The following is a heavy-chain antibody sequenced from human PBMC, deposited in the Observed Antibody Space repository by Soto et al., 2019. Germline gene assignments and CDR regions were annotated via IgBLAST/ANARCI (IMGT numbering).Heavy chain of an antibody. CDR2: LNPGNGNT. Sequence: QVQLVQSGAEVKEPGASVKVSCRASGYTFTNYAIHWVRQAPGQRLEWMGWLNPGNGNTKYPQKLQGRVTITRDTSASTAYMLLISLRSEDTAVYHCAGDQVIPYCGGDCYSDWYCDLWGRGTLVTISS. J-gene: IGHJ2*01. D-gene: IGHD2-21*01. V-gene: IGHV1-3*01. CDR1: GYTFTNYA. CDR3: AGDQVIPYCGGDCYSDWYCDL.